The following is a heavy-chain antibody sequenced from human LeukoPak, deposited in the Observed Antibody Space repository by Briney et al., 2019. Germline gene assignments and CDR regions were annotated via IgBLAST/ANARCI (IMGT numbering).Heavy chain of an antibody. CDR1: GGTFSSYA. J-gene: IGHJ4*02. CDR2: IIPILGIA. CDR3: ARGTGISDYVWGSYRYLPFDY. Sequence: SVKVSCKASGGTFSSYAISWVRQAPGQGLEWMGRIIPILGIANYAQKFQGRVNITADKSTSTAYMELSSLSSEDTAVYYCARGTGISDYVWGSYRYLPFDYWGQGTLVTVSS. V-gene: IGHV1-69*04. D-gene: IGHD3-16*02.